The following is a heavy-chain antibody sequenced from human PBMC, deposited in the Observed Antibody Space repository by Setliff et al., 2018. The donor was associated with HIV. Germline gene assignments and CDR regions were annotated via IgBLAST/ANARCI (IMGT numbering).Heavy chain of an antibody. CDR1: ELTFSNYA. CDR3: ARLRINDF. V-gene: IGHV3-7*01. J-gene: IGHJ4*02. CDR2: IKSDGTEK. Sequence: SGGSLRLSCAASELTFSNYAMTWVRQAPGKGLEWVGNIKSDGTEKNYADSVRGRFTISRDNTKNSLYLQMAGLRVEDTAVYYCARLRINDFWGQGTPVTVSS.